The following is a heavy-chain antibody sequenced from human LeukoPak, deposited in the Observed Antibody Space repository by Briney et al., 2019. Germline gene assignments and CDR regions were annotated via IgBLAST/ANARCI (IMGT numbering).Heavy chain of an antibody. D-gene: IGHD2-2*02. CDR2: ISSDSSSI. CDR1: GFTFSRYS. V-gene: IGHV3-48*01. Sequence: GGSLRLSCAASGFTFSRYSMHWVRQAPGKGLEWVAYISSDSSSIYHADSVKGRFTVSRDNAKNSLYLQMNSLSAEDTAVYYCARIHTPYIWGLRTLVTVSS. J-gene: IGHJ3*02. CDR3: ARIHTPYI.